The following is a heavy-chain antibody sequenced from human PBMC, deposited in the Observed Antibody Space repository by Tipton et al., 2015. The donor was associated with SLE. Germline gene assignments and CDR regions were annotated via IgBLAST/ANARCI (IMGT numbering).Heavy chain of an antibody. CDR3: ARDPNGGYGSFDY. CDR1: GGSISSDAYS. Sequence: LRLSCAVSGGSISSDAYSWTWIRQRPGEGLEWIGNIYRSGSTNYNPSLKSRVTISVDTAKNQFSLNLSSVTAADTAVYYCARDPNGGYGSFDYWGLGALVTVSS. J-gene: IGHJ4*02. V-gene: IGHV4-30-2*01. CDR2: IYRSGST. D-gene: IGHD7-27*01.